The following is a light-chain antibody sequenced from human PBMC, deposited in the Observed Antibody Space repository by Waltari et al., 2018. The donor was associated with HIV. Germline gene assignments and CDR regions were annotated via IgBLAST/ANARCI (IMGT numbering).Light chain of an antibody. CDR1: QGISTS. CDR2: GAS. CDR3: QHSYMTPYS. Sequence: DIRMTQSPSSVSASVGDRVTLTCRANQGISTSVNWYQHKAGRAPKLLIHGASNLQSDVPERFSGSGSGTDFTLTISSLQPDDFATYYCQHSYMTPYSFGQGTKLEIK. J-gene: IGKJ2*03. V-gene: IGKV1-39*01.